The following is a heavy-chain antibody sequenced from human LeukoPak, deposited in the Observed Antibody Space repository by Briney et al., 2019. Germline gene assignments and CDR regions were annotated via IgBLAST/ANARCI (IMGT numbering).Heavy chain of an antibody. CDR3: ARESSGWELLWTDY. V-gene: IGHV3-7*01. D-gene: IGHD1-26*01. J-gene: IGHJ4*02. CDR1: GFTISGYW. CDR2: INQDASEK. Sequence: PGGSLRLSCAAGFTISGYWMSWVRQAPGKGLEWVANINQDASEKYYVGSVKGRFTIFRDNGKNSLYLQMNSLRAEDTAVYYCARESSGWELLWTDYWGQGTLVTVSS.